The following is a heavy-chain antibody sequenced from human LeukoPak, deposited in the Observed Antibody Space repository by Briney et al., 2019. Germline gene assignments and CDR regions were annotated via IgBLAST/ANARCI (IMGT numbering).Heavy chain of an antibody. J-gene: IGHJ4*02. Sequence: PSETLSLTCAVYGGPFRGYYWSGIGKPPGKGREWIGEINHSGSTNYNPSLKSRVTISVDTSKNQFSLKLSSVTAADTAVYYCAREGTNFAFDYWGQGTLVTVSS. D-gene: IGHD3-10*01. V-gene: IGHV4-34*01. CDR1: GGPFRGYY. CDR3: AREGTNFAFDY. CDR2: INHSGST.